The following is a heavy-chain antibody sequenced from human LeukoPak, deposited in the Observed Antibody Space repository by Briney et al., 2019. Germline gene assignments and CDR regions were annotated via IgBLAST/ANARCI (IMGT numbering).Heavy chain of an antibody. CDR3: ARDRYPHYTSSPDAFDI. CDR1: GGPISTYY. Sequence: PSETLSLTCTVSGGPISTYYWSWIRQPPGKGLEWIGYMYYSGSTNYNPSLKSRVTISLDTSKNQFSLKLTSVTAADTAVYYCARDRYPHYTSSPDAFDIWGQGTMVTVSS. V-gene: IGHV4-59*01. CDR2: MYYSGST. J-gene: IGHJ3*02. D-gene: IGHD6-13*01.